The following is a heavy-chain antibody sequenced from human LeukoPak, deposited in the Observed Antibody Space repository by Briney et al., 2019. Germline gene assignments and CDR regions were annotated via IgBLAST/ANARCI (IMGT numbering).Heavy chain of an antibody. CDR2: INPNSGGT. D-gene: IGHD5-24*01. CDR3: ARTLLGYNYGYYYGMDV. J-gene: IGHJ6*02. Sequence: ASVKVSCKASGYTFTGYYMHWVRQAPGQGLEWMGRINPNSGGTNYAQKFQGRVTMTRDTSISTAYMELSRLRSDDTAVYYCARTLLGYNYGYYYGMDVWGQGTTVTVSS. CDR1: GYTFTGYY. V-gene: IGHV1-2*06.